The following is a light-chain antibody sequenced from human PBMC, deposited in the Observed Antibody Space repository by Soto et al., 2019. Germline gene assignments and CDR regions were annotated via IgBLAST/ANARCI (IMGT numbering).Light chain of an antibody. CDR1: QSVSSD. CDR3: QQSYSTPPIT. CDR2: AAS. Sequence: MTQSPATLSVSPGERVTLSCRASQSVSSDLAWYQHKPGKAPKLLIYAASSLQSGVPSRFSGSGSGTDFTLTISSLQPEDFATYYCQQSYSTPPITFGQGTRLEIK. V-gene: IGKV1-39*01. J-gene: IGKJ5*01.